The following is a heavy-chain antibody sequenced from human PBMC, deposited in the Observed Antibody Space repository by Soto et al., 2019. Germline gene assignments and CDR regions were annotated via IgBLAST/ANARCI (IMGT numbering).Heavy chain of an antibody. Sequence: ASVKVSCKASGGTFSSYAISWVRQAPGQGLEWMGGIIPIFGTANYAQKFQGRVTITADESTSTAYMELSSLRSEDTAVYYCARDQEYSGSYLAAFDIWGQGTMVTVSS. D-gene: IGHD1-26*01. V-gene: IGHV1-69*13. CDR3: ARDQEYSGSYLAAFDI. J-gene: IGHJ3*02. CDR1: GGTFSSYA. CDR2: IIPIFGTA.